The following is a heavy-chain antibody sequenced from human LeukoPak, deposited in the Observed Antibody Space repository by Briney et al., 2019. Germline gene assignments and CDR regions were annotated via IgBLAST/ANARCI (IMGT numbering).Heavy chain of an antibody. CDR1: GFTFSNSW. Sequence: PGGSLRLSCIVSGFTFSNSWMTWVRQAPGKGLEWVAFVYYDGNNKYYAASVKGRFTISRDNSRNSLYVQMNSLRTEDTAVYYCVKDQAQVYGYFDSWGLGTLVTVSS. J-gene: IGHJ4*02. CDR3: VKDQAQVYGYFDS. CDR2: VYYDGNNK. D-gene: IGHD6-6*01. V-gene: IGHV3-30*02.